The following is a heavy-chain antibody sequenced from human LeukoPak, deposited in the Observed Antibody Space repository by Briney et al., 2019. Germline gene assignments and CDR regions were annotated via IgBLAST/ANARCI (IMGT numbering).Heavy chain of an antibody. CDR3: ARDFSALGIAVAGARGHYYYGMDV. J-gene: IGHJ6*02. CDR1: GGTFSSYA. V-gene: IGHV1-69*04. D-gene: IGHD6-19*01. Sequence: SVKVSCKASGGTFSSYAISWVRQAPGQGLEWMGRIIPIFGIANYAQKFQGRVTITADKSTSTAYMELSSLRSEDTAVYYCARDFSALGIAVAGARGHYYYGMDVWGQGVTVTVSS. CDR2: IIPIFGIA.